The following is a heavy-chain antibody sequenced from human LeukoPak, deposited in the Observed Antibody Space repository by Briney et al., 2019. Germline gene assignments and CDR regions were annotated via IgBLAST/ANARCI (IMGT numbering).Heavy chain of an antibody. CDR1: GXTFSSYS. Sequence: PGGSLRLSCAASGXTFSSYSTHWVRQAPGKGLVWVSRIMGDGSNTVYADSVKGRFTVSRDNAKNTLYLQMNSLRAEDTAVYYCARDRSASHDYWGRGTLVTVSS. J-gene: IGHJ4*02. V-gene: IGHV3-74*01. CDR2: IMGDGSNT. CDR3: ARDRSASHDY.